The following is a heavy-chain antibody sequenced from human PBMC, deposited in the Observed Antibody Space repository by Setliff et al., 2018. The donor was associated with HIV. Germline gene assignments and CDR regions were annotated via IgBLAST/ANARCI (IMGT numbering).Heavy chain of an antibody. Sequence: PGESLKISCQASGYSFTNFWIGWVRQKPGKGLEWMGVFYPGDSETRYSPSFQGQVTISVDKSTTTAYLQRSSLKASDSDIYYCASARMVRKIYFFDYWGQGTMVTVSS. CDR1: GYSFTNFW. J-gene: IGHJ4*02. V-gene: IGHV5-51*01. CDR3: ASARMVRKIYFFDY. CDR2: FYPGDSET. D-gene: IGHD3-10*01.